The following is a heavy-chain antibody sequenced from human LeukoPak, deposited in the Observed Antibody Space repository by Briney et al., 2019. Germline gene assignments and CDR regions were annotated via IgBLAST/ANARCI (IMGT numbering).Heavy chain of an antibody. D-gene: IGHD3-16*01. CDR3: AKDHVTWGNRYFDH. CDR1: GFIFSTYG. V-gene: IGHV3-30*02. CDR2: IGHDGAKI. J-gene: IGHJ4*02. Sequence: PGGSLILSCAASGFIFSTYGMHWLRQAPGKGLEWVAFIGHDGAKIYYADSVQGRFTISRDNSKNTLYLEMNSLSGEDTALYYCAKDHVTWGNRYFDHWGQGTLGTVSS.